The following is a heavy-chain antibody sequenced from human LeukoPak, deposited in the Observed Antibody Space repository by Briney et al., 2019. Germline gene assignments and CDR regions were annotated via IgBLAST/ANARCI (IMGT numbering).Heavy chain of an antibody. CDR2: IGTAGDP. Sequence: GGSLRLSCAASGFTFSSYDMHWVRQATGKGLEWVSAIGTAGDPYYPGSVKGRFTISRENAKNSLYLQMNSLRAGDTAVYYCARSYYYGSGSYYKPYGMDVWGQGTTVTVSS. CDR1: GFTFSSYD. D-gene: IGHD3-10*01. J-gene: IGHJ6*02. CDR3: ARSYYYGSGSYYKPYGMDV. V-gene: IGHV3-13*05.